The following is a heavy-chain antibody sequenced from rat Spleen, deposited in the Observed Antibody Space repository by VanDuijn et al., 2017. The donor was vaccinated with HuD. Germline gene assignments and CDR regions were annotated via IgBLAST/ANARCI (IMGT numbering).Heavy chain of an antibody. V-gene: IGHV2-41*01. CDR3: AREEAFDYTFDN. J-gene: IGHJ2*01. CDR2: IWNTGGT. Sequence: QVQLKESGPGLVQPSQTLSLTCTVVGFSLTNYHVHWVRQPPGKGLEWMGVIWNTGGTRYNSVFKSRFSISKDTSKTQVFLKMNSLQTEDTATYYCAREEAFDYTFDNWGQGVMVTVSS. D-gene: IGHD1-6*01. CDR1: GFSLTNYH.